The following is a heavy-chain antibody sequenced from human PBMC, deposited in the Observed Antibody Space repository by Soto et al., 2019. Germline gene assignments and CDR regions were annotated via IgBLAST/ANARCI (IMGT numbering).Heavy chain of an antibody. V-gene: IGHV4-4*01. J-gene: IGHJ6*02. CDR1: GASISSSNW. CDR2: IFHCGDT. CDR3: ASDYLAVRPGHYYARDV. D-gene: IGHD1-26*01. Sequence: QVQLQESGPGLVEPSGTLSLTCAVSGASISSSNWWSWFRQPPGKGMEWIGEIFHCGDTSYNPSLKRRVIISVDKSKNLFSLMLTSVTASDTAVYCCASDYLAVRPGHYYARDVWGQWTTVIVSS.